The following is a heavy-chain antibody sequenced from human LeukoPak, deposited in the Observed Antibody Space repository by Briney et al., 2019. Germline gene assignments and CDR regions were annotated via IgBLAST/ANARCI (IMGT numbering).Heavy chain of an antibody. V-gene: IGHV3-30*01. CDR2: ILYDGSNK. CDR1: GFTFSTYV. CDR3: ARGPYYYYDSSGYYYYYYGMDV. Sequence: PGGSLRLSCAASGFTFSTYVMHWVRQAPGKGLQWVAVILYDGSNKYYADSVKGRFTISRDNSKNTLYLQMNSLRAEDTAVYYCARGPYYYYDSSGYYYYYYGMDVWGQGTTVTVSS. J-gene: IGHJ6*02. D-gene: IGHD3-22*01.